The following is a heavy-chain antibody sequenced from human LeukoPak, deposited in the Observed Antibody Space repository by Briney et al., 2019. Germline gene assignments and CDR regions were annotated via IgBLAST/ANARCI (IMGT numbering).Heavy chain of an antibody. J-gene: IGHJ6*03. CDR3: AKKGPDYGDFYMGV. D-gene: IGHD4-17*01. CDR1: GFTFSSYG. CDR2: IRYDGSNK. V-gene: IGHV3-30*02. Sequence: GGSLRLSCAASGFTFSSYGMHWVRLAPGKGLEWVAFIRYDGSNKYYADSVKGGFTISRDNSKNTLYLQMNSLRAEDTAVYYCAKKGPDYGDFYMGVWGKGTTITVSS.